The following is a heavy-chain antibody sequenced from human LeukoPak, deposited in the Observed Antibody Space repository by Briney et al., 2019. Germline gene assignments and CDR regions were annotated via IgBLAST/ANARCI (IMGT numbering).Heavy chain of an antibody. CDR3: ARLESGWHDRYFDL. D-gene: IGHD6-19*01. CDR2: IYYSGST. V-gene: IGHV4-39*01. J-gene: IGHJ2*01. Sequence: KPSETLSLTCTVSGGSISSSSYYWGWIRQPPGKGLEWIGSIYYSGSTYYNPSLKSRVTISVDTSKNQFSLKLSSVTAADTAVYYCARLESGWHDRYFDLWGRGTLVTVSS. CDR1: GGSISSSSYY.